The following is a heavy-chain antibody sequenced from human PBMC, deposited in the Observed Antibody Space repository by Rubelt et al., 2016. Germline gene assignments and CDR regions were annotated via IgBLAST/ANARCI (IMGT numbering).Heavy chain of an antibody. CDR3: ASALPNLFGIAARDYYYYYGMDV. Sequence: QVQLVQSGAEVKKPGSSVKVSCKASGGTFSSYAISWVRQAPGQGLEWMGRIIPILGIANYAQKFQGRVTITADKSTSTAYMERRSLRSEDTAVYYCASALPNLFGIAARDYYYYYGMDVWGQGTTVTVSS. V-gene: IGHV1-69*04. CDR1: GGTFSSYA. D-gene: IGHD6-6*01. J-gene: IGHJ6*02. CDR2: IIPILGIA.